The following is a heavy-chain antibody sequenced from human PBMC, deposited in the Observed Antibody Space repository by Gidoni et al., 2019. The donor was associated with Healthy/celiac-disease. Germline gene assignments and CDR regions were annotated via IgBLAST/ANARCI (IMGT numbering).Heavy chain of an antibody. CDR1: GYTFTSYG. Sequence: QVQLVQSGAEVKKPGASVKVSCKASGYTFTSYGISWVRQAPGQGLEWMGWISPYNGNTNYAQKLQGRVTMTTDTSTSTAYMELRSLRSDDTAVYYCARDDGFPDYDSSGFYYYGMDVWGQGTTVTVSS. CDR3: ARDDGFPDYDSSGFYYYGMDV. V-gene: IGHV1-18*01. D-gene: IGHD3-22*01. J-gene: IGHJ6*02. CDR2: ISPYNGNT.